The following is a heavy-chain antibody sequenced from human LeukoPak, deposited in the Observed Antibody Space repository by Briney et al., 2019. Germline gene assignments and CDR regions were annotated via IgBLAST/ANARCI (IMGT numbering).Heavy chain of an antibody. D-gene: IGHD3-3*01. J-gene: IGHJ4*02. CDR2: INQDGSVK. Sequence: GGSLRLSCAASGFAFSTYWMDWVRQAPGKGLEWVGNINQDGSVKHYVDSVRGRFTISRDNARNSVYLQMNALRVEDTAVNYCTRDFVFWGQGTLVTASS. CDR1: GFAFSTYW. V-gene: IGHV3-7*01. CDR3: TRDFVF.